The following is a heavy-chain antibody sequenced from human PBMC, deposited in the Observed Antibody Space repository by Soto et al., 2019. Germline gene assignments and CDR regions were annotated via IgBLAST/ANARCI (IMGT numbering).Heavy chain of an antibody. CDR3: AKADIVATIP. V-gene: IGHV3-23*01. D-gene: IGHD5-12*01. Sequence: GGSRRLSCAAAGFTFSRYAMSRVHQAPGKGQEWVSAISGSGGSTYYADSVKGRFTISRDNSKNTLYLQMNSLRAEDTAVYSCAKADIVATIPWGQGTLVTRLL. CDR1: GFTFSRYA. J-gene: IGHJ5*02. CDR2: ISGSGGST.